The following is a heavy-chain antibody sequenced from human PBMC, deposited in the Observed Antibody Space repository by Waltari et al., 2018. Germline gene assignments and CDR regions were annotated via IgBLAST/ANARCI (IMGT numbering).Heavy chain of an antibody. CDR3: ARDWEGERPNFDY. CDR1: GFSFSNYW. CDR2: IKEDGSKE. D-gene: IGHD1-26*01. J-gene: IGHJ4*02. V-gene: IGHV3-7*04. Sequence: EVQLVESGGGLVERGGCLRLYCVASGFSFSNYWMSWVRQAPGKGLEWVADIKEDGSKEYYLGSVKGRFTISRDNAKNSVYLQMNSLRPEDTAVYYCARDWEGERPNFDYWGQGTLVTVSS.